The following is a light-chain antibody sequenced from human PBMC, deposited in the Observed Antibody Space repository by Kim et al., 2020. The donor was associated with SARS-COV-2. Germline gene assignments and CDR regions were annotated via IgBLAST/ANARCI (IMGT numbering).Light chain of an antibody. J-gene: IGKJ3*01. V-gene: IGKV1-33*01. CDR2: DAS. CDR3: QQYDNLPIT. CDR1: QDISNY. Sequence: DIQMTQSPYSLSASVGDRVTITCQASQDISNYLNWYQQKPGKAPKLLIYDASNLETGVPSRFSGSGSGTDFTLTISSLQPEDIATYYCQQYDNLPITFGPGTKVDIK.